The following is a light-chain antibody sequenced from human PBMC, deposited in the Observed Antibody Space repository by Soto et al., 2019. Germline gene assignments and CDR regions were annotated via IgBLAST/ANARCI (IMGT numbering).Light chain of an antibody. CDR3: ISYTSSSTWV. CDR2: EVS. Sequence: QSVLTQPASVSGSPGQSITISCTGTSSDVGGFDYVSWYQQHPGKAPKLMISEVSNRPSGVSDRFSGSRSGNTASLTISGLQAEDESDYYCISYTSSSTWVFGGGTKLTVL. V-gene: IGLV2-14*01. J-gene: IGLJ3*02. CDR1: SSDVGGFDY.